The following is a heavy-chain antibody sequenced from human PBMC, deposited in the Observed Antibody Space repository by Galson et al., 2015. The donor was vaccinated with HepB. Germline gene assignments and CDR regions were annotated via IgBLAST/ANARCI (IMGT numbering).Heavy chain of an antibody. J-gene: IGHJ4*02. Sequence: SVKVSCKVSGSTLTEFSMHWVRQAPGKGLEWMGSFDPEDARTIYAQKFQGRVTMTEDTSTDTAYMEVSSLRSDDTAVYYCWGQRFTIFGVVSSEFDYWGQGTLVTVSS. V-gene: IGHV1-24*01. CDR3: WGQRFTIFGVVSSEFDY. CDR2: FDPEDART. CDR1: GSTLTEFS. D-gene: IGHD3-3*01.